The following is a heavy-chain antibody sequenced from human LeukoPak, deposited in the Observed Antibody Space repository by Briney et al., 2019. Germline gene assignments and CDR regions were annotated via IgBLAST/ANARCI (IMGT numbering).Heavy chain of an antibody. D-gene: IGHD3-3*01. Sequence: SETLSLTCTVSGGSISSYYWSWIRQPPGKGLEWIGYIYYSGSTNYNPSLKSRVTISVDTSKNQFSLKLSSVTAADTAVYYCARVGYDFWSGSPSGWLDPWGQGTLVTVSS. CDR2: IYYSGST. CDR1: GGSISSYY. CDR3: ARVGYDFWSGSPSGWLDP. J-gene: IGHJ5*02. V-gene: IGHV4-59*01.